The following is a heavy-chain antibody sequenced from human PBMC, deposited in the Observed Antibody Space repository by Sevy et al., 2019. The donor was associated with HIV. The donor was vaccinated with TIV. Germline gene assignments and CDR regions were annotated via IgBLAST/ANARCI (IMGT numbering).Heavy chain of an antibody. CDR3: ERGAKYVGSGSYPNLDY. J-gene: IGHJ4*02. V-gene: IGHV3-33*01. CDR1: GFTFSSYG. CDR2: IWYDGGNK. D-gene: IGHD3-10*01. Sequence: GGSLRLSCAASGFTFSSYGMHWVRQAPGKGLEWVALIWYDGGNKYYADSVKGRFTISRDNSKNTMYLQMNSLSAEDTAVYYCERGAKYVGSGSYPNLDYWGQGTLVTVSS.